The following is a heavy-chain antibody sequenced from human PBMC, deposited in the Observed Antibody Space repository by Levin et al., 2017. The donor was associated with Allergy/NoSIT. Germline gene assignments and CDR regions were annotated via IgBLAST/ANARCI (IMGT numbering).Heavy chain of an antibody. Sequence: GGSLRLSCAASGFPFSTYSMNWVRQAPGKGLEWLSSISSSSSYIYYADSVQGRFTISRDNAKNSLYLQMNSLRAEDTAVYYCATEQGIAVAGQPYWGQGTLVTVSS. J-gene: IGHJ4*02. CDR1: GFPFSTYS. V-gene: IGHV3-21*06. D-gene: IGHD6-19*01. CDR2: ISSSSSYI. CDR3: ATEQGIAVAGQPY.